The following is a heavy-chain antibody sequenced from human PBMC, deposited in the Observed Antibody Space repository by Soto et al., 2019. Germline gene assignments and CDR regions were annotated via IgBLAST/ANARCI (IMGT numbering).Heavy chain of an antibody. Sequence: PGGSLRLSCAASGFTLSSYGMHWVRQAPGKGLEWVAVISYDGSNKYYADSVKGRFTISRDNSKNTLYLQMNSLRAEDTAVYYCAKRAAAGVDAFDIWGQGTMVTVSS. J-gene: IGHJ3*02. CDR3: AKRAAAGVDAFDI. V-gene: IGHV3-30*18. CDR1: GFTLSSYG. CDR2: ISYDGSNK. D-gene: IGHD6-13*01.